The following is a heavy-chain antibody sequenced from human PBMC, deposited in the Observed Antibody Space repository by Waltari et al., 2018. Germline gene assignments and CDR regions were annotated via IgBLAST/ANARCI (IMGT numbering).Heavy chain of an antibody. V-gene: IGHV3-7*01. Sequence: EVQLVESGGGLVQPGGSLRLSCAASGFTFGSYWMSWVRQTAGRGLEWVGNINGDGSGTFYADSLKGRFIISRDNAKDSLFLQMNSLRVDDTGVYYCARDLRSGKDWGQGTLVTVSS. CDR3: ARDLRSGKD. D-gene: IGHD3-10*01. J-gene: IGHJ4*02. CDR1: GFTFGSYW. CDR2: INGDGSGT.